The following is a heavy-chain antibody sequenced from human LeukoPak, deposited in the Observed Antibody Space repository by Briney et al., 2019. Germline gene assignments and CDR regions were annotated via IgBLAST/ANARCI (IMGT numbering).Heavy chain of an antibody. CDR2: ISRSGDTI. CDR1: GFTFSSYS. J-gene: IGHJ4*02. Sequence: GGSLRLSCAASGFTFSSYSMNWVRQAPGKGLEWVSYISRSGDTIYYADSLKGRFTISRDNAKNSLYLQMNSLRAEDTAVYYCVRDNGGTSPFDYWGQGTLVTVSS. CDR3: VRDNGGTSPFDY. D-gene: IGHD4-23*01. V-gene: IGHV3-48*04.